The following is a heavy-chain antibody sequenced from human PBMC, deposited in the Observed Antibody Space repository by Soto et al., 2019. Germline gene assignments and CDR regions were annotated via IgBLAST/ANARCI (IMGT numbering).Heavy chain of an antibody. CDR2: LYSSGNT. Sequence: SETLSLTCTVSGASISAYAWSWIRQPAGKGLEWIGRLYSSGNTNYNPSFKSRLTMSADTSKNQFSLKLSSVTAADTAIYYCARGPYSSGWYVVDYWGQGTLVTVSS. CDR3: ARGPYSSGWYVVDY. J-gene: IGHJ4*02. CDR1: GASISAYA. V-gene: IGHV4-4*07. D-gene: IGHD6-19*01.